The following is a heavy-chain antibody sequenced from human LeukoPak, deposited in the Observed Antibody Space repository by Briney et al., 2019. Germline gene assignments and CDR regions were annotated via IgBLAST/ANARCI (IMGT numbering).Heavy chain of an antibody. V-gene: IGHV4-61*02. J-gene: IGHJ4*02. CDR3: ASGSSWYYFDY. CDR1: GGSISSGSYY. Sequence: SQTLSLTCTVSGGSISSGSYYWSWIRQPAGRGLEWIGRIYTSGSTNYNPSLKSRVTISVDTSKNQFSLKLSSVTAADTAVYYCASGSSWYYFDYWGQGTLVTVSS. D-gene: IGHD6-13*01. CDR2: IYTSGST.